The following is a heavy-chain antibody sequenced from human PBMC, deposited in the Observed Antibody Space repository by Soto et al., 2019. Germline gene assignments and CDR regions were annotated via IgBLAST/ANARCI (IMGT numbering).Heavy chain of an antibody. V-gene: IGHV1-69*06. CDR2: ITPLFTAA. D-gene: IGHD3-16*01. Sequence: SVKVSCKASGGTFSSYAISWVRQAPGQGLEWMGGITPLFTAANYAQKFQGRVTITADISTRTVYMEVSSLRSEDTAVYYCARGGGEMASPHPYIYWGQGTLVTVYS. J-gene: IGHJ4*02. CDR1: GGTFSSYA. CDR3: ARGGGEMASPHPYIY.